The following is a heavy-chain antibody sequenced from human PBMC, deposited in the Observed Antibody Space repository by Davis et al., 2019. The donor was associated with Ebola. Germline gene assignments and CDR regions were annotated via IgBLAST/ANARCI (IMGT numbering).Heavy chain of an antibody. Sequence: MPSETLSLTCAVYGGSFSGHYWSWIRQPPGKGLEWIGEINHSGSTKYNPSLRSRVTISVDTSKNQFSLSLDSMTAADTAVYYCARGQRGYSFWGRGTLVTVSS. CDR3: ARGQRGYSF. D-gene: IGHD5-18*01. J-gene: IGHJ4*02. CDR2: INHSGST. CDR1: GGSFSGHY. V-gene: IGHV4-34*01.